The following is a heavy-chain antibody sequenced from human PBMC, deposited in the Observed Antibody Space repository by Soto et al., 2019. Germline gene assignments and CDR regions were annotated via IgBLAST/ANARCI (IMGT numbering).Heavy chain of an antibody. V-gene: IGHV3-23*01. D-gene: IGHD3-16*01. CDR1: GFTFSNYA. CDR2: ISARGDTT. J-gene: IGHJ4*02. CDR3: VIAMGAAFGDGIYYFDS. Sequence: GGSLRLSCASSGFTFSNYAMSWVRQSPGKGLEWVSTISARGDTTYYADSVKGRFTISRADSRDTLYLQMNSLRAEEAAMYYCVIAMGAAFGDGIYYFDSWGQGTQVTVSS.